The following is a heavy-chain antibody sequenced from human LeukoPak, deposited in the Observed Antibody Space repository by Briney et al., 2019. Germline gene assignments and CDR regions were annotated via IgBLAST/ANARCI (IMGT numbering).Heavy chain of an antibody. J-gene: IGHJ4*02. CDR3: ARSIAAAGNFDY. CDR1: GYTFTSYY. CDR2: INPSGGST. V-gene: IGHV1-46*01. D-gene: IGHD6-13*01. Sequence: ASVKVSCKASGYTFTSYYMHWVRQAPGQGLEWMGIINPSGGSTSYAQKFQGRVTMTRDTSTSTAYMELRSLRSDDTAVYYCARSIAAAGNFDYWGQGTLVTVSS.